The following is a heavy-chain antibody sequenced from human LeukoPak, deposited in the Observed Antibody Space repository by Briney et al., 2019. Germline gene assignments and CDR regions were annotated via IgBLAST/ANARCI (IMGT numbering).Heavy chain of an antibody. J-gene: IGHJ5*02. V-gene: IGHV3-66*01. CDR3: ARDFGRGYCSTNNCYGWFDP. CDR2: IFSGDDT. Sequence: GSLRLSCAASGFTVSSKYMSWVRQAPGKGLEWVSVIFSGDDTYYADSVKGRFTISRGSSENTLYLQMNSLRAEDTAVYYCARDFGRGYCSTNNCYGWFDPWGQGTLVTVSS. D-gene: IGHD2-2*01. CDR1: GFTVSSKY.